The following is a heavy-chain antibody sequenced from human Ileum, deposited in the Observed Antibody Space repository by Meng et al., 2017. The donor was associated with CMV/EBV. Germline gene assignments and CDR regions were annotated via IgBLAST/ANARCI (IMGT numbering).Heavy chain of an antibody. CDR1: GYTFTGYY. V-gene: IGHV1-2*02. Sequence: ASVKVSCKASGYTFTGYYMHWVRQAPGQGLEWMGWINPNSGGTNYAQKFQGRVTMTRDTSISTAYMELSRLRSDDTAVYYCARYSSSYYYDSKGYFDYWGQGTLVTVSS. J-gene: IGHJ4*02. CDR2: INPNSGGT. CDR3: ARYSSSYYYDSKGYFDY. D-gene: IGHD3-22*01.